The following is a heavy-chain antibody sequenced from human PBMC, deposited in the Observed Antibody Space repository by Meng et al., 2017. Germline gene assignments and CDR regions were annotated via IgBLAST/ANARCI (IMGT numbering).Heavy chain of an antibody. CDR3: AGERGYSYGYVY. Sequence: VRLQESCPGLVKPSQTLALTCTVSGGSISSGGYYWSWIRQHPGKGLEWIGYIYYSGSTYYNPSLKSRVTISVDTSKNQFSLKLSSVTAADTAVYYCAGERGYSYGYVYWGQGTLVTVSS. CDR2: IYYSGST. CDR1: GGSISSGGYY. D-gene: IGHD5-18*01. V-gene: IGHV4-31*03. J-gene: IGHJ4*02.